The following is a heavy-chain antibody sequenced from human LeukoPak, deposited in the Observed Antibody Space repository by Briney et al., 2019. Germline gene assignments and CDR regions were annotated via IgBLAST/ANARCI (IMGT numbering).Heavy chain of an antibody. CDR2: MNPNSGNT. CDR3: ARDGGLDY. CDR1: GYTFTSYD. Sequence: ASVKVSCKASGYTFTSYDINWVRQATGQGLEWMGWMNPNSGNTGYAQKFQGRVTITADKSTSTAYMELSSLRSEDTAVYYCARDGGLDYWGQGTLVTVSS. V-gene: IGHV1-8*03. J-gene: IGHJ4*02. D-gene: IGHD3-16*01.